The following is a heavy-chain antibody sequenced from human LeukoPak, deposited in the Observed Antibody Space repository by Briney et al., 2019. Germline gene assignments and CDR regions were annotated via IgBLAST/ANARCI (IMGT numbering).Heavy chain of an antibody. CDR3: ARRDEQQLGYYYYYYMDV. CDR1: GGTFSSYA. Sequence: ASVKVSCTASGGTFSSYAISWVRQAPGQGLEWMGWINPNSGGTNYAQKFQGRVTMTRDTSISTAYMELSRLRSDDTAVYYCARRDEQQLGYYYYYYMDVWGKGTTVTVSS. CDR2: INPNSGGT. D-gene: IGHD6-13*01. V-gene: IGHV1-2*02. J-gene: IGHJ6*03.